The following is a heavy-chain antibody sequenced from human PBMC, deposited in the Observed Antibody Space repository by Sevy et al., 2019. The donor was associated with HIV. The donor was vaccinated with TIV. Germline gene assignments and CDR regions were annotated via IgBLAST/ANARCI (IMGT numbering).Heavy chain of an antibody. CDR2: ISSSSYI. Sequence: GGSLRLSCAASGFTFSSYSMNWVRQAPGKGLEWVSSISSSSYIYYADSVKGRFTISRDNAKNSLYLQMNSLRAEDTAVYYCARLWMGYCSSTSCSRAVDYGGQGTLVTVSS. CDR3: ARLWMGYCSSTSCSRAVDY. CDR1: GFTFSSYS. D-gene: IGHD2-2*01. V-gene: IGHV3-21*01. J-gene: IGHJ4*02.